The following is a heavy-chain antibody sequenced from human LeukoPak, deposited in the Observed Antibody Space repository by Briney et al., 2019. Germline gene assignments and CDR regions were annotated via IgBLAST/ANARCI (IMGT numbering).Heavy chain of an antibody. CDR2: MNPNSGST. CDR1: GYTFTSYD. J-gene: IGHJ5*02. CDR3: ARVRIAVAGKREYNWFDP. Sequence: ASVKVSCKASGYTFTSYDINWVRQATGQGLEWMGWMNPNSGSTGYAQKFQGRVTITRNTSISTAYMELSSLRSEDTAVYYCARVRIAVAGKREYNWFDPWGQGTLVTVSS. V-gene: IGHV1-8*03. D-gene: IGHD6-19*01.